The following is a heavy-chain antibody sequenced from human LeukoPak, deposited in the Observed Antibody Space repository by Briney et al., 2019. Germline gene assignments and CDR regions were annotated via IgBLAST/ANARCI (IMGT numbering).Heavy chain of an antibody. D-gene: IGHD3-22*01. Sequence: SGTLSLTCTVSGGSISGYYGSWIREPAGKGLEWIGRIYTSGSTNYNPSLKSRVTMSVDTSKNQFSLKLSSVTAADTAVYYCARDGYYYDTRGYYYFDYWGQGTLVTVSS. CDR1: GGSISGYY. CDR2: IYTSGST. V-gene: IGHV4-4*07. J-gene: IGHJ4*02. CDR3: ARDGYYYDTRGYYYFDY.